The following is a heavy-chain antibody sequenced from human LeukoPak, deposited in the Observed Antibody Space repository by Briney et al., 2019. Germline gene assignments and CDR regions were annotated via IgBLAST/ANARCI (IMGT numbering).Heavy chain of an antibody. CDR1: GGSISSYY. V-gene: IGHV4-59*01. J-gene: IGHJ4*02. CDR3: VRTGSYVGHFDY. Sequence: SETLSLTCTVSGGSISSYYWSWIRQPPGKGLEWIGYIYSSGSTNYNPSLRSRVTISVDTSKNQFPLKLSSVTAADTAVYYCVRTGSYVGHFDYWGQGTLVSVSS. D-gene: IGHD3-9*01. CDR2: IYSSGST.